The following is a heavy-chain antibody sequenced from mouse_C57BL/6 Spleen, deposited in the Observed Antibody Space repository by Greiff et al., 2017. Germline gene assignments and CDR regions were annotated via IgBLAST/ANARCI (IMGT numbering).Heavy chain of an antibody. V-gene: IGHV5-9-1*02. CDR3: TRDGDGNAMDY. CDR1: GFTFSSYA. D-gene: IGHD2-3*01. CDR2: ISSGGDYI. Sequence: EVKVEESGEGLVKPGGSLKLSCAASGFTFSSYAMSWVRQTPEKRLEWVAYISSGGDYIYYADTVKGRFTISRDNARNTLYLQMSSLKSEDTAMYYCTRDGDGNAMDYWGQGTSVTVSS. J-gene: IGHJ4*01.